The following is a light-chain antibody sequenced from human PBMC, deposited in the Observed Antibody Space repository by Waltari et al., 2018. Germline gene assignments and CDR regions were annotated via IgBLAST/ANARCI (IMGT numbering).Light chain of an antibody. CDR3: SSYTSSSTVV. J-gene: IGLJ2*01. CDR2: EVS. CDR1: SSDVGGYNY. V-gene: IGLV2-14*01. Sequence: QSALTQPASVSGSPGQSITISCTGTSSDVGGYNYASWYQQHPGKAPKLMIYEVSNRPSGVSKRFSDSKSGNTASLTISGLQAEDEADYYCSSYTSSSTVVFGGGTKLTVL.